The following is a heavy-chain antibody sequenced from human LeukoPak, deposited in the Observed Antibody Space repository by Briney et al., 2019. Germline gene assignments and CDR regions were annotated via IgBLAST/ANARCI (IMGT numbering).Heavy chain of an antibody. J-gene: IGHJ6*04. CDR3: ARDFYGDYVMDV. D-gene: IGHD4-17*01. V-gene: IGHV3-74*01. CDR1: GFTFSNYW. CDR2: IRPDGSAT. Sequence: PGGSLRLSCAASGFTFSNYWMHWVRQAPGKGLVWVSRIRPDGSATSYAESVKGRLTISRDNAKNTLYLQVNSLRAEDTAVYYCARDFYGDYVMDVWGKGTTVTVSS.